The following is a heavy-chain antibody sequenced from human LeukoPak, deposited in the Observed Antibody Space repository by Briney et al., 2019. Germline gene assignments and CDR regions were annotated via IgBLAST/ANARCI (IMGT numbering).Heavy chain of an antibody. J-gene: IGHJ4*02. V-gene: IGHV3-23*01. CDR1: GFTFSSNG. CDR2: ITGSGGGT. Sequence: QPGGSLRLSCAASGFTFSSNGMSWVRQVTGKGLDWVSSITGSGGGTFYADSVKGRFTISRDNSNNMVYLQMNSLRAEDTAVYYCAKRSSGYFFDYWGLGTLVTVSS. CDR3: AKRSSGYFFDY. D-gene: IGHD5/OR15-5a*01.